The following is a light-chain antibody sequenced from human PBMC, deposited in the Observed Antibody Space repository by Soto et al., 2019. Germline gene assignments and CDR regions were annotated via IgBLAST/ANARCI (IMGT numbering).Light chain of an antibody. V-gene: IGLV1-40*01. J-gene: IGLJ3*02. CDR3: QAYDYSLTAFV. Sequence: QSVLTQAPSVAETPVASVTISFTGNNSNLGAGYDVHCYQQLPGAAPKLVIFGNRNRPSGVPERFSGSNSGTSASLAITGLQAEDEADYCCQAYDYSLTAFVFGGGTQLTVL. CDR1: NSNLGAGYD. CDR2: GNR.